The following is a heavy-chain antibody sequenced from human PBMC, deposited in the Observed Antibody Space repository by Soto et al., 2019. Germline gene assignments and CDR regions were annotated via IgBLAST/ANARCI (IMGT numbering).Heavy chain of an antibody. J-gene: IGHJ4*02. V-gene: IGHV1-18*01. CDR3: ARFTGVVIPDY. Sequence: VASVKVSCEDSGYSFTSYGISWVRQAPGQGLEWMGWISAYNGNTNYAQKLQGRVTMTTDTSTSTAYMELRSLRSDDTAVYYCARFTGVVIPDYWGQGTLVTVSS. CDR1: GYSFTSYG. D-gene: IGHD3-3*01. CDR2: ISAYNGNT.